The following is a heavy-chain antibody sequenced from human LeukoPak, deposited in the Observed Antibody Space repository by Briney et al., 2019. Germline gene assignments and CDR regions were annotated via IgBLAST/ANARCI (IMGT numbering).Heavy chain of an antibody. Sequence: GGSLRLSCAASRFTFSSYAMSWVRQAPGKGLEWVSAVSGSGGSTYYADSVKGRFTISRDNAKNSLSLQMNSLRAEDTAVYYCARDYDATSGMDVWGQGTTVTVSS. CDR2: VSGSGGST. CDR1: RFTFSSYA. CDR3: ARDYDATSGMDV. V-gene: IGHV3-23*01. D-gene: IGHD5-12*01. J-gene: IGHJ6*02.